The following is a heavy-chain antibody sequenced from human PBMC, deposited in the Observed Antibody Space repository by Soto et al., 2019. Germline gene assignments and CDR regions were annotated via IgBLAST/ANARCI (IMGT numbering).Heavy chain of an antibody. J-gene: IGHJ4*02. CDR2: IYYSGST. Sequence: PSETLSLTCTVSGGSISSYYWSWIRQPPGKGLEWIGYIYYSGSTNYNPSLKSRVTISVDTSKNQFSLKLSSVTAADTAVYYCARELMVAAPFFDYWGQGTLVTVSS. CDR3: ARELMVAAPFFDY. V-gene: IGHV4-59*12. CDR1: GGSISSYY. D-gene: IGHD2-15*01.